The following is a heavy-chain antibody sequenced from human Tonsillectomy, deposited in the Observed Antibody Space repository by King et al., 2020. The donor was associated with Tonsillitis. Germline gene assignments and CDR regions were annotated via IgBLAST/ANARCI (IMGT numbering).Heavy chain of an antibody. Sequence: QLVQSGGGLVQPGRSLRLSCAASGFTFDDYAMHWVRQAPGKGLEWVSGISWNSGSIGYADSVKGRFTISRDNAKNSLYLQMNSLRAEDTALYYCAKGSGSYLDYFDYWGQGTLVTVSS. CDR3: AKGSGSYLDYFDY. D-gene: IGHD1-26*01. CDR1: GFTFDDYA. CDR2: ISWNSGSI. J-gene: IGHJ4*02. V-gene: IGHV3-9*01.